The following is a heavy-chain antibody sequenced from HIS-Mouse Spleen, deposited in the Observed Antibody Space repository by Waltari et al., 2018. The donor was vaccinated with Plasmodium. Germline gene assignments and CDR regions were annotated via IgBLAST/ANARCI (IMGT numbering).Heavy chain of an antibody. D-gene: IGHD6-6*01. CDR2: INHSGST. CDR1: GGSFSGYY. J-gene: IGHJ4*02. CDR3: ARGGAARVYFDY. V-gene: IGHV4-34*01. Sequence: QVQLQQWGAGLLKPSATLSLTCAVYGGSFSGYYWSWIRQPPGKGLEWIWEINHSGSTNYNPSLKSRVNISVDTSKNQFSLKLSSVTAADTAVYYCARGGAARVYFDYWGQGTLVTVSS.